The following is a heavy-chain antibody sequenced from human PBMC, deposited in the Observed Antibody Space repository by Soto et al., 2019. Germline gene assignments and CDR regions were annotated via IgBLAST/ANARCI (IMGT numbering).Heavy chain of an antibody. Sequence: GGSLRLSCAASGFTFSSYAMSWVRQAPGKGLEWVSAISGSGGSTYYADSVKGRFTISRDNSKNTLYLQMNSLRAEDTAVYYCAKDILLWFGEKGAFDIWGQGTMVTVSS. J-gene: IGHJ3*02. CDR2: ISGSGGST. V-gene: IGHV3-23*01. D-gene: IGHD3-10*01. CDR3: AKDILLWFGEKGAFDI. CDR1: GFTFSSYA.